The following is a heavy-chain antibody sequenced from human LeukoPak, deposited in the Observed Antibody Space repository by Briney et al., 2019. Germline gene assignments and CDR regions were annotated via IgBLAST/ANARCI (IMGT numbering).Heavy chain of an antibody. CDR3: ARAGSSAYVLDY. V-gene: IGHV4-59*01. D-gene: IGHD3-22*01. CDR1: GGSISSYY. CDR2: IYYSGNT. Sequence: SETLSLTCTVSGGSISSYYWSWIRQPPGKGLEWIGYIYYSGNTNYNPSLKSRVTISVDTSKSQFSLKLSSVSAADTAVYYCARAGSSAYVLDYWGQGTLVTVSS. J-gene: IGHJ4*02.